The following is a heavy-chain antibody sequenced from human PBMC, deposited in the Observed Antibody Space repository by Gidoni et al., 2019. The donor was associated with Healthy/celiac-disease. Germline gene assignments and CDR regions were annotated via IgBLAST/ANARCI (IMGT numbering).Heavy chain of an antibody. CDR3: ARDQAYGMTGTMIDS. D-gene: IGHD1-1*01. CDR1: GFPFRTYA. V-gene: IGHV3-30*04. CDR2: ISKDGRIK. J-gene: IGHJ4*02. Sequence: QVQLVASGGGVVQPGRSLRLSGTASGFPFRTYALHWVRQAPGKGLEWVAIISKDGRIKYYSDSVNGRFTISRDNSKNTLYLQMDSLRAEDTAVYYCARDQAYGMTGTMIDSWGQGTLVTVSS.